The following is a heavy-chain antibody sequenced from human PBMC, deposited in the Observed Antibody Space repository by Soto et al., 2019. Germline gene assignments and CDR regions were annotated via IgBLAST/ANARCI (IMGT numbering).Heavy chain of an antibody. Sequence: PSETLSLTCTVSGGSISSSSYYWGWIRQPPGKGLEWIGSIYYSGSTYYNPSLKSRVTISVDTSKNQFSLKLSSVTAADTAVYYCARPPTTTGSEGAFDIWGQGTMVTVSS. CDR3: ARPPTTTGSEGAFDI. D-gene: IGHD4-17*01. CDR1: GGSISSSSYY. J-gene: IGHJ3*02. V-gene: IGHV4-39*01. CDR2: IYYSGST.